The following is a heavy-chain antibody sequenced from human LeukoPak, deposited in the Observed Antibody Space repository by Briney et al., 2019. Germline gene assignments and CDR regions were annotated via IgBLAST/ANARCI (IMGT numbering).Heavy chain of an antibody. V-gene: IGHV3-23*01. CDR1: GFTFSSYA. CDR3: AKKVGLVSAPLYYFDV. Sequence: GESLKISCAASGFTFSSYAMSWVRQAPGKGLEWVSAISGPAGSWDYADSVKGRFTISRDNSKNTLFLQMNSLRADDTAIYYCAKKVGLVSAPLYYFDVWGQGTLVTVSS. D-gene: IGHD5/OR15-5a*01. J-gene: IGHJ4*02. CDR2: ISGPAGSW.